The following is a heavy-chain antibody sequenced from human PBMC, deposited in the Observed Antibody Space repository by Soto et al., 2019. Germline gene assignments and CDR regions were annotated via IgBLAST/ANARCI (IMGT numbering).Heavy chain of an antibody. V-gene: IGHV3-74*01. J-gene: IGHJ4*02. CDR1: GFTFRYYW. Sequence: EVHLVESGGGLVQPGGSLRLSCAASGFTFRYYWLHWVRQVPGRGPVWVSGINNDGSDTFYADFVEGRFTISRDNAKNTVYLQMASLRAEDTAVYYCGSPFEFWGQGTLVTVPS. CDR3: GSPFEF. CDR2: INNDGSDT.